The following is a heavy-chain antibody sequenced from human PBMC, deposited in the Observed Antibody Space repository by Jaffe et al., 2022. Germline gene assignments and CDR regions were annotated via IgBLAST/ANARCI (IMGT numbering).Heavy chain of an antibody. V-gene: IGHV4-39*01. D-gene: IGHD6-19*01. CDR1: GGSLSTTNSY. CDR3: ARRGETAVAGHGGWFDP. CDR2: LYYTETT. J-gene: IGHJ5*02. Sequence: HLQLQESGPGLVKPSETLSLSCTVSGGSLSTTNSYWGWFRQPPGQELEWIGTLYYTETTYYNPSLSSRVTISVDTSKNQFSLKLTSVTAADTAVYYCARRGETAVAGHGGWFDPWGQGTLVTVSS.